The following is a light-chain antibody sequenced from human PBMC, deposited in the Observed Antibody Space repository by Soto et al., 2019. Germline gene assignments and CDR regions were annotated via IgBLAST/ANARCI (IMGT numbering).Light chain of an antibody. CDR3: AAWEDSLNGWV. CDR2: SNN. J-gene: IGLJ3*02. Sequence: QSVLTQPPSASGTPGQRVTISCSGSSSNIGSNTVNWYQQLPGTAPKLLIYSNNQRPPWVPDRFSGSKSGTSAALAIGGLQSEDEADYYCAAWEDSLNGWVFGGGTKLTVL. V-gene: IGLV1-44*01. CDR1: SSNIGSNT.